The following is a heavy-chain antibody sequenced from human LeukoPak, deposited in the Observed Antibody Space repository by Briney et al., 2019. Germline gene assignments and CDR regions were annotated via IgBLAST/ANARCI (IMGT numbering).Heavy chain of an antibody. V-gene: IGHV3-15*01. J-gene: IGHJ4*02. CDR3: TTEVYVVGAFDY. CDR1: GFTFSNAW. CDR2: IKSKTDGGTT. D-gene: IGHD2-15*01. Sequence: PGGSLRLSCAASGFTFSNAWMSWVRQAPGKGLEWVGRIKSKTDGGTTDYAAPVKGRFTISRDDSKNTLYLQMNSLKTEDTAVYYCTTEVYVVGAFDYWGQGTLVTVSS.